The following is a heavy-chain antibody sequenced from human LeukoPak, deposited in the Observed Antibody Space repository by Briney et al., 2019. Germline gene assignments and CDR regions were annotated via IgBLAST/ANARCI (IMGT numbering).Heavy chain of an antibody. CDR2: IYYSGST. D-gene: IGHD6-19*01. CDR1: GGSFSGYY. J-gene: IGHJ4*02. V-gene: IGHV4-59*01. CDR3: ARGDSSGWYSY. Sequence: SETLSLTCAVYGGSFSGYYWSWIRQPPGKGLEWIGYIYYSGSTNYNPSLKSRVTISVDTSKNQFSLKLSSVTAADTAVYYCARGDSSGWYSYWGQGTLVTVSS.